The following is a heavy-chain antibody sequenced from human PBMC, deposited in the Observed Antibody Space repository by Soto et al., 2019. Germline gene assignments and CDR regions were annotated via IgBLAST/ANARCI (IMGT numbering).Heavy chain of an antibody. CDR3: VKDRDSNSWPSRDV. CDR2: ISPNSGNI. D-gene: IGHD3-22*01. CDR1: GYTFTRNG. J-gene: IGHJ6*02. V-gene: IGHV1-18*01. Sequence: QVHLVQSGAEVKKPGASVNVSCKTSGYTFTRNGISWVRQAPGQGLEWMGWISPNSGNIKYAQKLQGRVIMTTDTSTGTAYMELRSLRSDDTAGYYCVKDRDSNSWPSRDVWGPGTTVTVSS.